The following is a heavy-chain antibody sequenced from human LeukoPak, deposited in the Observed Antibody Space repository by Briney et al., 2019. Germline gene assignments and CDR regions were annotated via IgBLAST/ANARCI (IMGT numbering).Heavy chain of an antibody. J-gene: IGHJ3*02. Sequence: GGSLRLSCAASGFTFNTYAMNWVRQAPGKGLEWVSSISSSSTYIYYADSVKGRFTISRDNARNSLYLQMNSLRAEDTAVYFCALSTIAVAGIRAFDIWGQGTMVTVSS. CDR2: ISSSSTYI. D-gene: IGHD6-19*01. V-gene: IGHV3-21*01. CDR1: GFTFNTYA. CDR3: ALSTIAVAGIRAFDI.